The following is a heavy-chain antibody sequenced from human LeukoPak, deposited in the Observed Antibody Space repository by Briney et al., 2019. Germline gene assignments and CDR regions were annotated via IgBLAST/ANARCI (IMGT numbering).Heavy chain of an antibody. CDR2: IYCGDSDT. Sequence: GESLKISCKGSGYSFTNYWIGWVRQMPGKGLEWMGIIYCGDSDTRYSPPFQGQVTISADKSISTAYLQWSSLKASDTAMYYCARPTYSGSYEAFDIWGQGTMVIVSS. V-gene: IGHV5-51*01. D-gene: IGHD1-26*01. J-gene: IGHJ3*02. CDR1: GYSFTNYW. CDR3: ARPTYSGSYEAFDI.